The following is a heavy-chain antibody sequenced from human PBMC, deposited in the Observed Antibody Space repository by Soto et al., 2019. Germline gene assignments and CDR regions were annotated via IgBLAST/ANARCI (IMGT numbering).Heavy chain of an antibody. CDR2: ISGSGDST. CDR1: GFTFRNHA. CDR3: AKDRSGSYSWGMDV. D-gene: IGHD1-26*01. Sequence: GGSLRLSCAASGFTFRNHAMNWVRQAPGKGLERVSGISGSGDSTGYADSVKGRFTIPRDNSKNTLYLQMNSLRAEDTAIYYCAKDRSGSYSWGMDVWGQGTTVTVSS. J-gene: IGHJ6*02. V-gene: IGHV3-23*01.